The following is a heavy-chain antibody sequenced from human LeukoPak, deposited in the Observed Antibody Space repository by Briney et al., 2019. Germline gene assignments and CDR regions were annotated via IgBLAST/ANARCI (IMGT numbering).Heavy chain of an antibody. CDR2: ISAYNGNT. CDR1: GYTFTSYG. V-gene: IGHV1-18*01. Sequence: GASVTVSCKASGYTFTSYGISWVRQAPGQGLEWMGWISAYNGNTSYAQKLQGRVTMTTDTSTSTAYMGLSSLRSEDTAVYYCASLWSGYNPDAFDIWGQGTMVTVSS. D-gene: IGHD3-3*01. CDR3: ASLWSGYNPDAFDI. J-gene: IGHJ3*02.